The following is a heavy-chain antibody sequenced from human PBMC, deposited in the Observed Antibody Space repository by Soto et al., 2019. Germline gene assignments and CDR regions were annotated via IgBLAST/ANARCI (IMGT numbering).Heavy chain of an antibody. J-gene: IGHJ5*02. D-gene: IGHD1-26*01. Sequence: SETLSLTCTVSGGSISSGNYYWSWIRQHPGEALEWIGYIYYSGSTYYNSSLKSRVTISVDTSKNQFSLELRSVTAADTAVFYCARDVGGYGKIDLWGQGTLVTVSS. CDR2: IYYSGST. CDR3: ARDVGGYGKIDL. CDR1: GGSISSGNYY. V-gene: IGHV4-31*03.